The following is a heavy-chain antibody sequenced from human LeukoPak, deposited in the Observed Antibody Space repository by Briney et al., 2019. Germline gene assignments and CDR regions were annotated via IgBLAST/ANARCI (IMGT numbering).Heavy chain of an antibody. CDR1: GYTFTSYH. V-gene: IGHV1-46*01. J-gene: IGHJ4*02. D-gene: IGHD6-13*01. CDR3: AKLAAAGTAHYYFDY. Sequence: ASVKVSCKASGYTFTSYHMHWVRQAPGQGLEIMGIINPSGGSTTYAQKFQGRVTMTRDTSTSTVYMELGSLRSEDTAVYYCAKLAAAGTAHYYFDYWGQGTLDTVSS. CDR2: INPSGGST.